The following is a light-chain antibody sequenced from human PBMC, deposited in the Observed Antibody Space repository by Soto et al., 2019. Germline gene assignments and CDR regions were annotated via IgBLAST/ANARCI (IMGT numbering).Light chain of an antibody. V-gene: IGLV2-14*01. J-gene: IGLJ1*01. CDR3: SSYAGSSNV. CDR2: EVR. CDR1: SSDIGSYNY. Sequence: QSALTQPASVSGSPGQSITISCTGTSSDIGSYNYVAWYQQFPGKTPKLIIYEVRNRPSGVSFRFSGSKSGNTASLTISGLQAEDEADYYCSSYAGSSNVFGTGTNLTVL.